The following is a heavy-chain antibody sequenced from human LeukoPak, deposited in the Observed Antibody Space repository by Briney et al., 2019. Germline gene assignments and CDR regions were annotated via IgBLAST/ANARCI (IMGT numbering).Heavy chain of an antibody. CDR3: AKAPGGYSYGPRKYYFDY. CDR1: GFTFSSYG. D-gene: IGHD5-18*01. Sequence: GGSLRLSCAASGFTFSSYGMHWVRQAPGKGLECVTYIRYDGSHKYYADSVKGRFTISRDNSKNTLYLQMNSLRAEDTAVYYCAKAPGGYSYGPRKYYFDYWGEGTLVTVSS. CDR2: IRYDGSHK. V-gene: IGHV3-30*02. J-gene: IGHJ4*02.